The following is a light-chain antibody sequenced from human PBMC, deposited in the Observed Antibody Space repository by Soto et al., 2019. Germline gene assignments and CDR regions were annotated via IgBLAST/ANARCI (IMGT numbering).Light chain of an antibody. Sequence: QSALTQPRSVSGSPGQSVTISCTGTSSDVGNYNYVSWYQQHPGKAPKVMIYDVNKWPSGVPDRFSGSKSRNTASLTISGLQAEDAAAYSCCSYAPGYPWVFGGGTQLTVL. CDR2: DVN. V-gene: IGLV2-11*01. J-gene: IGLJ3*02. CDR3: CSYAPGYPWV. CDR1: SSDVGNYNY.